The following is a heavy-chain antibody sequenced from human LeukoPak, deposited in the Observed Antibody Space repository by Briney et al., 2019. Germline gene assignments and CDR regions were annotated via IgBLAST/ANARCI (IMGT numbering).Heavy chain of an antibody. Sequence: GASVKVSCGVSGYPFPSYDINWVRQATGQGREWMGWMNPNSGNTGYAQKFQGRVTITRNTSISTAYMELSSLRSEDTAVYYCARGPPLVGVAGHNWFDPWGQGTLVTVSS. V-gene: IGHV1-8*03. CDR2: MNPNSGNT. CDR1: GYPFPSYD. CDR3: ARGPPLVGVAGHNWFDP. J-gene: IGHJ5*02. D-gene: IGHD6-19*01.